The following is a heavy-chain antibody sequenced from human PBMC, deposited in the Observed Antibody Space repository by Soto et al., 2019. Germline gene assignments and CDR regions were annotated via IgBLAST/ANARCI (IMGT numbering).Heavy chain of an antibody. CDR3: ARDAYNYDSSGYYRYDAFDI. CDR1: GFIFSPYW. D-gene: IGHD3-22*01. V-gene: IGHV3-7*01. J-gene: IGHJ3*02. CDR2: IKGDGTET. Sequence: PGGSLRLSCAASGFIFSPYWMSWVRQAPGKGLEWVANIKGDGTETHYVDSVKGRFTISRDNTKKSLYLQMKSLRVEDTAVYYCARDAYNYDSSGYYRYDAFDIWGQGTIVTVSS.